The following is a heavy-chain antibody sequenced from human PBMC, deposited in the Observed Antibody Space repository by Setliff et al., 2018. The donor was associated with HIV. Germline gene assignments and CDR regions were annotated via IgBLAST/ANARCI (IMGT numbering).Heavy chain of an antibody. Sequence: ASVKVSCKASGYTFTSYYMHWVRQAPGQGLEWMGIINPSGGSTSYAQKFQGGVTMTRDTSTSTVYMELSSLRFEDTAVYYCARDGPALDIVVVPAASVLGYYYYYMDVWGKGTTVTVSS. D-gene: IGHD2-2*03. J-gene: IGHJ6*03. CDR1: GYTFTSYY. V-gene: IGHV1-46*01. CDR2: INPSGGST. CDR3: ARDGPALDIVVVPAASVLGYYYYYMDV.